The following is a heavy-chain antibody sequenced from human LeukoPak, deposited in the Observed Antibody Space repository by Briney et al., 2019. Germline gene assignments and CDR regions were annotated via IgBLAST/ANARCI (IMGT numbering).Heavy chain of an antibody. J-gene: IGHJ4*02. D-gene: IGHD3-10*01. CDR3: TRFVQGSGSSFDY. CDR2: IRLKTDNYAT. Sequence: GGSLRLSCAASGFTFSSYAMSWVRQAPGKGLEWVGRIRLKTDNYATAYSASVKGRFTISRDGSKNTAYLQMNSLKTDDTAVYYCTRFVQGSGSSFDYWGRGTLVTVSS. CDR1: GFTFSSYA. V-gene: IGHV3-73*01.